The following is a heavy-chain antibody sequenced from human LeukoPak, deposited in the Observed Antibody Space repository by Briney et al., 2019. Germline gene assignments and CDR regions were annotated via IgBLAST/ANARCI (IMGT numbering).Heavy chain of an antibody. CDR2: IYYSGGT. D-gene: IGHD1-26*01. Sequence: PSETLSLTCTVSGGSISSYYWSWIRQPPGKGLEWIGYIYYSGGTNYNPSLKSRVTISVDTSKNQFSLKLSSVTAADTAVYYCATWVGARFDYWGQGTLVTVSS. CDR3: ATWVGARFDY. CDR1: GGSISSYY. J-gene: IGHJ4*02. V-gene: IGHV4-59*01.